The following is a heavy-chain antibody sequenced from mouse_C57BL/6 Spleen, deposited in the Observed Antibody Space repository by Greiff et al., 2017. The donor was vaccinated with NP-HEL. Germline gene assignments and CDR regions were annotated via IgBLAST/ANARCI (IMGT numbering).Heavy chain of an antibody. J-gene: IGHJ2*01. CDR3: ARLGDFDY. CDR2: INPSSGYT. V-gene: IGHV1-4*01. CDR1: GYTFTSYT. Sequence: VQLQQSGAELARPGASVKTSCKASGYTFTSYTMHWVKQRPGQGLEWIGYINPSSGYTKYNQKFKDKATLTADKSSSTAYMQLSSLTSEDSAVYYCARLGDFDYWGQGTTLTVSS.